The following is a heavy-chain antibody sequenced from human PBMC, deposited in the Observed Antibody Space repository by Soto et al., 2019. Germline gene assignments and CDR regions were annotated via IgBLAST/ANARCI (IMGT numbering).Heavy chain of an antibody. CDR3: TRDGDGRMATNPYYYYGMDV. CDR1: AGSISCYY. D-gene: IGHD2-21*02. Sequence: PSETLSLTCPVSAGSISCYYWIWIRQPPGKGLEWIGNVYYSGGAKYNPSVKRRVSISVDTSKNQFSLNLSSVTAADTAVYYCTRDGDGRMATNPYYYYGMDVWGPGITVTVSS. V-gene: IGHV4-59*01. CDR2: VYYSGGA. J-gene: IGHJ6*02.